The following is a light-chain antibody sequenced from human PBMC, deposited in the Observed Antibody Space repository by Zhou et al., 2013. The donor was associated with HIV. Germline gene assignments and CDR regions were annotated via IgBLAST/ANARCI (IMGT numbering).Light chain of an antibody. CDR2: GAS. CDR3: QQYNNWPRT. J-gene: IGKJ3*01. Sequence: IVLTQSPGTLSLSPGERATLSCRASQSVNSVYLAWYQQKPGQAPRLLIYGASSRATGIPDRFSGSGSGTDFTLTISRLEPEDFAVYYCQQYNNWPRTFGPGTKVDIK. V-gene: IGKV3-20*01. CDR1: QSVNSVY.